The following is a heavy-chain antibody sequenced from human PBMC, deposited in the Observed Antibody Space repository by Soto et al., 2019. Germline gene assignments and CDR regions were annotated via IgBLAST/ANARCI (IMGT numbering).Heavy chain of an antibody. CDR3: ASDWFGIDY. CDR1: GYTFTSYG. Sequence: QVQLVQSGAEVKKPGASVKVSCKASGYTFTSYGISWVRQATGQGFEWMGWINPYNGNTNYAQKLQGRVTMTTYTSTNTAYMELRSLRSADTAVYYCASDWFGIDYWGQGTLVTVPS. D-gene: IGHD3-16*01. V-gene: IGHV1-18*01. J-gene: IGHJ4*02. CDR2: INPYNGNT.